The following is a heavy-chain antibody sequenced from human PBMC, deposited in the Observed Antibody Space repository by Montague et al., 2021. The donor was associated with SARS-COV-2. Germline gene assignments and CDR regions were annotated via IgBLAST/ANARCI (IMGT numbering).Heavy chain of an antibody. CDR2: ISTSSSTI. D-gene: IGHD5-18*01. CDR3: ARDLGLVPAMVYYYYYGVDV. V-gene: IGHV3-48*02. Sequence: WVRQPPGKGLEWVSYISTSSSTIYYADSVTGRFTISRDNAKNSLYLQMNSLRDEDTAVYYCARDLGLVPAMVYYYYYGVDVWGQGTTVTVSS. J-gene: IGHJ6*02.